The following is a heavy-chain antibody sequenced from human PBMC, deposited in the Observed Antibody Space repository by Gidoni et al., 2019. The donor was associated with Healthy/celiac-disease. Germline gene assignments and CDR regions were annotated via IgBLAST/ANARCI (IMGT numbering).Heavy chain of an antibody. D-gene: IGHD5-18*01. J-gene: IGHJ6*02. CDR2: ISYDGSNK. CDR1: GVTFSSYA. V-gene: IGHV3-30-3*01. Sequence: QVQLVESGGGVVQPGRSLGLPCAASGVTFSSYAMHWVRQSPGKGLEWVAVISYDGSNKYYADSVKGRFTISRDKSKNTLYLQMNSLRAEDTAVYYCARVGPYSTYGMDVWGQGTTVTVSS. CDR3: ARVGPYSTYGMDV.